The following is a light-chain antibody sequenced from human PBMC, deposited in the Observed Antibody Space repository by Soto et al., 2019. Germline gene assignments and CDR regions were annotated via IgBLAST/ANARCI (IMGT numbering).Light chain of an antibody. J-gene: IGKJ1*01. V-gene: IGKV3-15*01. CDR1: QNIYSN. Sequence: IVLPQSPATLSVSPGERATLSCRASQNIYSNVARYQQRPGQAPRLLIYRASTRAPGIPARLSGSGSGTEFTLTISSLQSEDFTVYSGLQYHNLWAFGQGTNVEIK. CDR3: LQYHNLWA. CDR2: RAS.